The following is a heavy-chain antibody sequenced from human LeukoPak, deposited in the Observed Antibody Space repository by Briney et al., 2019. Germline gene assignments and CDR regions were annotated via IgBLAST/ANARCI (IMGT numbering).Heavy chain of an antibody. CDR3: ARGYQTYYYDSSGYYY. D-gene: IGHD3-22*01. J-gene: IGHJ4*02. Sequence: SETLSLTCAVYGGSFSGYYWSWIRQPPGKGLEWIGEINHSGSTNYNPSLKSRVTISVDTSKNQFSLKLSSVTAADTALYYCARGYQTYYYDSSGYYYWGQGTLVTVSS. V-gene: IGHV4-34*01. CDR2: INHSGST. CDR1: GGSFSGYY.